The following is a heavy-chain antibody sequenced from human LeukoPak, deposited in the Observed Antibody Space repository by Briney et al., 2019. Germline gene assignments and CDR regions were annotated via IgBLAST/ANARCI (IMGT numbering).Heavy chain of an antibody. J-gene: IGHJ4*02. CDR1: GYTFTSYG. D-gene: IGHD3-22*01. CDR2: INPNSGGT. Sequence: ASVKVSFKASGYTFTSYGISWVRQAPGQGLEWMGWINPNSGGTNYAQKFQGRVTMTRDTSISTAYMELSRLRSDDTAVYYCARGSEYYYDSSGYLTPYYFDYWGQGTLVTVSS. V-gene: IGHV1-2*02. CDR3: ARGSEYYYDSSGYLTPYYFDY.